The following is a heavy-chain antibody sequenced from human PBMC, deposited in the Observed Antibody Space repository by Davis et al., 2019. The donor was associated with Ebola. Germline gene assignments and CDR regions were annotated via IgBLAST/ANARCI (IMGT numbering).Heavy chain of an antibody. Sequence: SETLSLTCIVSGGSISSYYWSWIRQPPGKGLEWIGYIYYSGSTNYNPSLKSRVTISVDTSKNQFSLKLSSVTAADTAVYYCARHAYDFWSGPYYYGMDVWGQGTTVTVSS. CDR3: ARHAYDFWSGPYYYGMDV. D-gene: IGHD3-3*01. J-gene: IGHJ6*02. CDR1: GGSISSYY. V-gene: IGHV4-59*08. CDR2: IYYSGST.